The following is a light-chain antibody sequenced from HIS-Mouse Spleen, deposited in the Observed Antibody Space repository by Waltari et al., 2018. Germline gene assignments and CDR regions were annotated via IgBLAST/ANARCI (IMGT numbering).Light chain of an antibody. CDR2: AAS. CDR1: QGISSY. Sequence: AIRMTQSPSSLAASTGDRVTNTCRASQGISSYLAWYQQKPGKAPKLLIYAASTLQSRVPSRFSGSVSGTDFTLTISCLQSEDFATYYCQQYYSYPRTFVQGTKVEIK. J-gene: IGKJ1*01. CDR3: QQYYSYPRT. V-gene: IGKV1-8*01.